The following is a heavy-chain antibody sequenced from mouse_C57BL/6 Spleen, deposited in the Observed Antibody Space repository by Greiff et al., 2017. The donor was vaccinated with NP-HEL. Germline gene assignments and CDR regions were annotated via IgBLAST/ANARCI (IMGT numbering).Heavy chain of an antibody. CDR2: IDPETGGT. D-gene: IGHD2-4*01. V-gene: IGHV1-15*01. J-gene: IGHJ3*01. CDR3: TSLDDYDGFAY. Sequence: VKLMESGAELVRPGASVTLSCKASGYTFTDYEMHWVKQTPVHGLEWIGAIDPETGGTAYNQKFKGKAILTADKSSSTAYMELRSLTSGDSAVYYCTSLDDYDGFAYWGQGTLVTVSA. CDR1: GYTFTDYE.